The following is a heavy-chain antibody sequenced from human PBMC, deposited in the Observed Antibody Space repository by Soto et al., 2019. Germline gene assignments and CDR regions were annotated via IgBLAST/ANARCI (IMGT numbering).Heavy chain of an antibody. Sequence: EVQLLQSGGGLVQPGGSLRLSCAASGFAFSNYAMSWVRQAPGKGLGWVSGASINDVSDISTYYVDSGKGRFTISRDNAKNTIYMQMSSLRAEDTAVYYCVKDRDTALVEATCTFDVWGQGTMVIVSS. CDR2: ASINDVSDIST. D-gene: IGHD5-18*01. CDR3: VKDRDTALVEATCTFDV. CDR1: GFAFSNYA. V-gene: IGHV3-23*01. J-gene: IGHJ3*01.